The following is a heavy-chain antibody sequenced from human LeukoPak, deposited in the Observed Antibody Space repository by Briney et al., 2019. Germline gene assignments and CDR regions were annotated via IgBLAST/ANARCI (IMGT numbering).Heavy chain of an antibody. J-gene: IGHJ6*02. CDR3: AKATLGGPYYYYGMDV. CDR2: ISYDGSNK. Sequence: GGSLRLSCAASGLTFSSYSMHWVRQAPGKGLAGVAVISYDGSNKYYADSVKGRFTISRDNSKNTLYLQMNSLRAEDTAVYYCAKATLGGPYYYYGMDVWGQGTTVTVSS. V-gene: IGHV3-30*18. CDR1: GLTFSSYS. D-gene: IGHD4-23*01.